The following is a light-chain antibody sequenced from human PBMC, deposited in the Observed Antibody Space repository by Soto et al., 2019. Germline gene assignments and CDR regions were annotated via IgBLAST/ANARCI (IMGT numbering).Light chain of an antibody. CDR3: QQNDDSLWT. CDR1: QSISNY. CDR2: KAS. J-gene: IGKJ1*01. Sequence: DIHTTQSPSTLSASVGDRVTITCRASQSISNYLAWYQQKPGKAPNLLIYKASSLESGVPSRFSGSGSGTDFTLTISRLEPEDFAVYFCQQNDDSLWTFGQGTKVDIK. V-gene: IGKV1-5*03.